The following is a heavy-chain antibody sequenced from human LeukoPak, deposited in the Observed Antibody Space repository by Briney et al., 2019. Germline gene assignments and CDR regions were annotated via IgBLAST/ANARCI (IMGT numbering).Heavy chain of an antibody. D-gene: IGHD3-10*01. CDR2: IYSSGTT. CDR3: ARASRGESTYGPLPY. V-gene: IGHV4-59*01. Sequence: PPETLSLTCTASGGSMSNYYWGWIRQPPGKGLEWIGYIYSSGTTNYNPSLRTRVIISLDTSKNQYSLNLSSVTTADTAVYYCARASRGESTYGPLPYWGQGTLVTVSS. CDR1: GGSMSNYY. J-gene: IGHJ4*02.